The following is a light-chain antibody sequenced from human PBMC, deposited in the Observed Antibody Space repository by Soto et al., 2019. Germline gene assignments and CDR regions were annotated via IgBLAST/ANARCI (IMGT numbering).Light chain of an antibody. V-gene: IGKV1-39*01. CDR3: QQSFSPLTFGGGTRQLT. J-gene: IGKJ4*01. CDR2: TAS. Sequence: DIQMTQSPSSLSASVGDTVIITCRASQTISVYLNWYQQIAGKAPKLLIYTASTLQTGDPLRFRGSGSGTDFTLTISSLPPEAFATYYCQQSFSPLTFGGGTRQLTFGGGTKGESK. CDR1: QTISVY.